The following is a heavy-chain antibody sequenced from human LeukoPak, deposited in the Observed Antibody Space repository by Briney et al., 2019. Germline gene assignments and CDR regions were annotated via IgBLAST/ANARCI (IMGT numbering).Heavy chain of an antibody. J-gene: IGHJ4*02. CDR1: GGSFSGYY. Sequence: SETLSLTCAVYGGSFSGYYWSWIRQPPGKGLEWIGEINHSGSTNYNPSLKSRVTISVETSKNQFSLKLSSVTAADTAVYYCARGRVGYYFDYWGQGTLVTVSS. D-gene: IGHD1-26*01. V-gene: IGHV4-34*01. CDR2: INHSGST. CDR3: ARGRVGYYFDY.